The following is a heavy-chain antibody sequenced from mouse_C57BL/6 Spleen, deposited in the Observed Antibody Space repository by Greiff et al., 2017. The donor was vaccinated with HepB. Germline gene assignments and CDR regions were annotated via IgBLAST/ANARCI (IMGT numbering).Heavy chain of an antibody. V-gene: IGHV10-1*01. D-gene: IGHD2-12*01. CDR1: GFSFNTYA. Sequence: EVKLVESGGGLVQPKGSLKLSCAASGFSFNTYAMNWVRQAPGKGLEWVARIRSKSNNYATYYADSVKNRFTISRDDSESMLYLQMNNLKTEGTAMYCCVRQGSCDWFAYWGQGTLVTVSA. CDR3: VRQGSCDWFAY. CDR2: IRSKSNNYAT. J-gene: IGHJ3*01.